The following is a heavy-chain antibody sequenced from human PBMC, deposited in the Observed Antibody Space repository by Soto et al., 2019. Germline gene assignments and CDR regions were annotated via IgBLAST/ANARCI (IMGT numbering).Heavy chain of an antibody. V-gene: IGHV3-23*01. CDR1: GFSVGSYG. D-gene: IGHD6-13*01. CDR2: SGSGYSI. Sequence: PGGSLRLSCAASGFSVGSYGMSWVRQGPGKGLECVSSSGSGYSIYYADSVKGRFTISRDNSKNTLFLQMNSLRAKDTAVYYCAKGRGSSWSVVFFDYWGQGALVTVSS. J-gene: IGHJ4*02. CDR3: AKGRGSSWSVVFFDY.